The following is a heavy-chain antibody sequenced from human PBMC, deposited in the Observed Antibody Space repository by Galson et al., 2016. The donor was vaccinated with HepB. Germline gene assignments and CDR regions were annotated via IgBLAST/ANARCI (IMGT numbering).Heavy chain of an antibody. Sequence: SLRLSCAASGFTFGDYAMHWVRQAPGKGLEWIAGISWNRGRIGYADSVRGRFTIFRDNVKNSLYLQMNSLRAEDTALYYCAKALVRGSFYYDYYSMDVWGQGTTVTVSS. D-gene: IGHD3-10*01. J-gene: IGHJ6*02. CDR2: ISWNRGRI. CDR1: GFTFGDYA. V-gene: IGHV3-9*01. CDR3: AKALVRGSFYYDYYSMDV.